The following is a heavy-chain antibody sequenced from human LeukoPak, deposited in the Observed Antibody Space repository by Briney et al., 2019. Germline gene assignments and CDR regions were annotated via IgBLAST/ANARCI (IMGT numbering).Heavy chain of an antibody. J-gene: IGHJ4*02. CDR2: INHSGST. CDR1: GGSFSGYY. V-gene: IGHV4-34*01. Sequence: PSETLSLTCAVYGGSFSGYYWSWIRQPPGKGLEWIGEINHSGSTNYNLSLKSRVTISVDTSKNQFSLKLSSVTAADTAVYYCARGHTRAWLTQTYYFDYWGQGTLVTVSS. CDR3: ARGHTRAWLTQTYYFDY. D-gene: IGHD3-22*01.